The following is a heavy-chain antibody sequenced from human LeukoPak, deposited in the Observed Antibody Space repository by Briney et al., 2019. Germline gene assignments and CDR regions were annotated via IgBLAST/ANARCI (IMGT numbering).Heavy chain of an antibody. CDR3: AAGYGSGSLFDY. Sequence: ASVKVSCKASGFTFTSSAVQWVRQARGQGLEWIGWIVVGSGNTNYAQKFQERVTIIRDMSTSTVYMELSSLRSEDTAVYYCAAGYGSGSLFDYWGQGTLVTVSS. J-gene: IGHJ4*02. CDR2: IVVGSGNT. D-gene: IGHD3-10*01. CDR1: GFTFTSSA. V-gene: IGHV1-58*01.